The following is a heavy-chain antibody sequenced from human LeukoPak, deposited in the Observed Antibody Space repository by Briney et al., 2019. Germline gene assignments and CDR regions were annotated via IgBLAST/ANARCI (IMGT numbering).Heavy chain of an antibody. CDR2: IYYSGSS. CDR3: ARVSGYGGNSGV. J-gene: IGHJ4*02. CDR1: GGSINSYY. D-gene: IGHD4-23*01. Sequence: SETLSLTCTVSGGSINSYYWSWIRQPPGKGLEWIGYIYYSGSSNYNPSLKSRVTISVDASKNQFSLKLTSVTAADTAVYYCARVSGYGGNSGVWGQGTLVTASS. V-gene: IGHV4-59*01.